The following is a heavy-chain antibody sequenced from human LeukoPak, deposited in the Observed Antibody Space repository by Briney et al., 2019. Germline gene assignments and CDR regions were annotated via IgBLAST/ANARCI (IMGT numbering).Heavy chain of an antibody. J-gene: IGHJ5*02. CDR2: IFTSGIA. D-gene: IGHD5/OR15-5a*01. Sequence: SETLSLTCTVSGGSIGIYYWNWIRQPAGKGLEWIGRIFTSGIANYNPSLKSRVTMSVDTSKNQFSLKLSSVTAADTAVYYCARVLYGFDPWGQGTLVTVSS. CDR1: GGSIGIYY. V-gene: IGHV4-4*07. CDR3: ARVLYGFDP.